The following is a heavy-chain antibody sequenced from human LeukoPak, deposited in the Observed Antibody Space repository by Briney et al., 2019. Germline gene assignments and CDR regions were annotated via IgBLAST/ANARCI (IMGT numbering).Heavy chain of an antibody. CDR3: ARDSPEVVAATLYYYYYYYMDV. V-gene: IGHV3-48*01. CDR2: ISSSSSTI. CDR1: GFTFSSYS. Sequence: GGSLRLSCAASGFTFSSYSMNWVRQAPGKGLEWVSYISSSSSTIYYADSVKGRFTISRDNAKNSLYLQMNSLRAEDTAMYYCARDSPEVVAATLYYYYYYYMDVWGKGTTVTVSS. D-gene: IGHD2-15*01. J-gene: IGHJ6*03.